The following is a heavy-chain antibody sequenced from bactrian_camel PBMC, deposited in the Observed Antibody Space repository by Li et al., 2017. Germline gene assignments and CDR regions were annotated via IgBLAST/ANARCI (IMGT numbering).Heavy chain of an antibody. D-gene: IGHD5*01. CDR3: ATREARPTTLGQACRPNY. CDR2: FRTRAGDI. V-gene: IGHV3S66*01. J-gene: IGHJ4*01. CDR1: GYAHNEYL. Sequence: DVQLVESGGGSVEAGGSLRLSCAASGYAHNEYLMAWFRQVPGKKREGVAAFRTRAGDIVYSDSVKGRFTISQGSAKNTVHLQMNSLKPEDTAMYYCATREARPTTLGQACRPNYWGQGTQVTVS.